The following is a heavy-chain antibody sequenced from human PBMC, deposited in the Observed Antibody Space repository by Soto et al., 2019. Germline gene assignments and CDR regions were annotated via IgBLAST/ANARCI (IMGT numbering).Heavy chain of an antibody. CDR1: GFRFSNYD. V-gene: IGHV3-13*01. Sequence: GGSPRLSCAASGFRFSNYDMHWVRQVPGKGLEWVSGIGVLGDAYYPDSVEGRFTISRENAKNSLNLHMNSLRAGDTAIYYCARGLLGPGDYYYGMDVWGQGTTVTVSS. J-gene: IGHJ6*02. D-gene: IGHD2-8*02. CDR2: IGVLGDA. CDR3: ARGLLGPGDYYYGMDV.